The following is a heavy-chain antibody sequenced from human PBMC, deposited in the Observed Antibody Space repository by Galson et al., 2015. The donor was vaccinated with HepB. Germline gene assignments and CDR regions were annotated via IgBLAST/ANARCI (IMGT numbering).Heavy chain of an antibody. D-gene: IGHD3-10*02. Sequence: SLRLSCAASGFNFGSYGMHWVRQAPGKGLEWVAVTWYDGTDKKYAESVKGRFTISRDNSKNTLYLQMNSVRVEDTAVYCCVKDRGMGSAWHVLEHWGQGALVTVSS. CDR3: VKDRGMGSAWHVLEH. J-gene: IGHJ4*02. CDR2: TWYDGTDK. CDR1: GFNFGSYG. V-gene: IGHV3-33*06.